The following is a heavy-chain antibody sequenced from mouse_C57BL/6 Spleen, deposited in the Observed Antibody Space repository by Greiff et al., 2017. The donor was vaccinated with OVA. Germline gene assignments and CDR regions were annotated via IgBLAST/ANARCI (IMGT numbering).Heavy chain of an antibody. D-gene: IGHD3-2*02. CDR1: GYTFTDYN. J-gene: IGHJ4*01. CDR2: IYPGSGNT. V-gene: IGHV1-84*01. CDR3: ARYSSVYAMDY. Sequence: VQGVESGPELVKPGASVKISCKASGYTFTDYNINWVKQRPGQGLEWIGWIYPGSGNTKYNEKLKGKATLTVDTSSSTAYMQLSSLTSEDSAVDFCARYSSVYAMDYWGQGTSVTVSS.